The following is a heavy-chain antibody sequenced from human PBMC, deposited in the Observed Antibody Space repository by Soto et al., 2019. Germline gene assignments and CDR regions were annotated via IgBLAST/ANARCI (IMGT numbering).Heavy chain of an antibody. V-gene: IGHV3-48*01. CDR1: GFTFSSYS. CDR3: ARHPERIAEIGWFDP. D-gene: IGHD6-13*01. Sequence: EVQLVESGGGLVQPGGSLRLSCAASGFTFSSYSMNWVRQAPGKGLEWVSYISSSSSTIYYPDPVKGPSTISRDNAKNSLYLQITSLSTEDTAVYYCARHPERIAEIGWFDPWGQGTLVTVSS. CDR2: ISSSSSTI. J-gene: IGHJ5*02.